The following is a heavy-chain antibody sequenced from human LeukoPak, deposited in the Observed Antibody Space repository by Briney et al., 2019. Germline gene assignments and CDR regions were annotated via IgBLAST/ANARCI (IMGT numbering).Heavy chain of an antibody. Sequence: KASETLSLTCTVSGGSIITCYWSWIRQPAGKGLEWIGRIRTSGSTNYNPSLKSRVSISVETSKSQLSLKLPSVTAADTAVYYCATTDRVAVTGTNYYYYYMDVWGKGTTVTVSS. D-gene: IGHD6-19*01. V-gene: IGHV4-4*07. CDR1: GGSIITCY. CDR2: IRTSGST. J-gene: IGHJ6*03. CDR3: ATTDRVAVTGTNYYYYYMDV.